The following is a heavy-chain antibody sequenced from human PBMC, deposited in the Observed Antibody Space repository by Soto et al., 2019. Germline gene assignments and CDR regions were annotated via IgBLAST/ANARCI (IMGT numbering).Heavy chain of an antibody. CDR1: GGSVRSYC. CDR3: AGGGSIVVATRRLMDV. J-gene: IGHJ6*03. D-gene: IGHD3-22*01. Sequence: QVQLQESGPTLVEPAETLSLTCTVSGGSVRSYCWTWIRQPPAEGLEWIGCICNSGTINYNPSLKSRVAISIATQKNQFSLQLSSVTVADTAFSFCAGGGSIVVATRRLMDVWGKGTTVTVSS. V-gene: IGHV4-59*02. CDR2: ICNSGTI.